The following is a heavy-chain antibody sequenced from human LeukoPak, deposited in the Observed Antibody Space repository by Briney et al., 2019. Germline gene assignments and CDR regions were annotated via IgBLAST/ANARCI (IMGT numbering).Heavy chain of an antibody. CDR2: INPSGGST. D-gene: IGHD3-10*01. Sequence: ASVKVSCKASGYTFTSYYMHWVRQAPGQGLEWVGIINPSGGSTSYAQKFQGRVTMTRDMSTSTVYMELSSLRSEDTAVYYCARGGVLLWFGESEGYDYWGQGTLVTVSS. V-gene: IGHV1-46*01. CDR3: ARGGVLLWFGESEGYDY. CDR1: GYTFTSYY. J-gene: IGHJ4*02.